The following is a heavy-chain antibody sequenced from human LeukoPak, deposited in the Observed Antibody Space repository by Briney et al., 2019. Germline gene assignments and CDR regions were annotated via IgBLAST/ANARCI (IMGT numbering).Heavy chain of an antibody. Sequence: SETLSLTCAVSGDSISSGRYSWNWLRQPPGKGLEWSGYIYYSGSTNYNPSLKSRVTISVDTSKNQFSLKLTSVTAADTAVYYCARRSGIAVAGAFDYWGQGTLVTVSS. CDR1: GDSISSGRYS. D-gene: IGHD6-19*01. J-gene: IGHJ4*02. V-gene: IGHV4-61*01. CDR3: ARRSGIAVAGAFDY. CDR2: IYYSGST.